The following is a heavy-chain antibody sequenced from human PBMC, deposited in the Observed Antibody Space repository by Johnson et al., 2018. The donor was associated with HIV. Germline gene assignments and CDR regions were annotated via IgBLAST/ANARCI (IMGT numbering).Heavy chain of an antibody. CDR3: ASLPIAARPPTDAFDI. J-gene: IGHJ3*02. V-gene: IGHV3-30*04. CDR1: GLTFNNYP. D-gene: IGHD6-6*01. CDR2: ISYDGSNK. Sequence: QVQLVESGGGVVQPGRSLRLSCLVSGLTFNNYPIHWVRQAPGKGLEWVAVISYDGSNKYYADSVKGRFTISRDNSKNTLYLQMNSLRAEDTAVYYCASLPIAARPPTDAFDIWGQGTMVTVSS.